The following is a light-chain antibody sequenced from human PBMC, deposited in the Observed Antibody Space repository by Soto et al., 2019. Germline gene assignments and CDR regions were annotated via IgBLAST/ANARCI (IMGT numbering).Light chain of an antibody. CDR3: SSYTSSSTPWV. CDR2: EVS. V-gene: IGLV2-14*01. Sequence: QSALTQPASVSGSPGQSITISCTGTSSDVGGYNYVSWDQQHPGKAPNLMIYEVSNRPSGISNRFSGSKSGNTASLTISGLQAEDEADYYCSSYTSSSTPWVFGGGTKLTVL. CDR1: SSDVGGYNY. J-gene: IGLJ3*02.